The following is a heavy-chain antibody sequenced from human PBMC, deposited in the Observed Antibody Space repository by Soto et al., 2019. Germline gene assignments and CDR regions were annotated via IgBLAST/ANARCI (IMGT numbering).Heavy chain of an antibody. CDR3: ARGGIVVVVAARDAFDI. CDR1: GGSISSGGYY. Sequence: QVQLQESGPGLVKPSQTLSLTCTVSGGSISSGGYYWSWIRQHPGKGLEWIGYIYYSGSTYYNPSLKSRVTISVDTSKNQFSLKLSSVTAADTAVYYCARGGIVVVVAARDAFDIWGQGIMVTVSS. D-gene: IGHD2-15*01. CDR2: IYYSGST. J-gene: IGHJ3*02. V-gene: IGHV4-31*03.